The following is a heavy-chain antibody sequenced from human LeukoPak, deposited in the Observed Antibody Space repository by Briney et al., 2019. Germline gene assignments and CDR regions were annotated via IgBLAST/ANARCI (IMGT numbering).Heavy chain of an antibody. CDR2: INPNTGET. J-gene: IGHJ6*03. V-gene: IGHV1-2*02. Sequence: ASVKVSCKASEYTFIGYYMHRVRQAPGQGLEWMGWINPNTGETNYTQKFQGRVTMTRDTSMSTASMELTRLRSDDTAVYYCARDVSSSSSRKYYYMDVWGKGTTVIVSS. CDR1: EYTFIGYY. CDR3: ARDVSSSSSRKYYYMDV. D-gene: IGHD2-2*01.